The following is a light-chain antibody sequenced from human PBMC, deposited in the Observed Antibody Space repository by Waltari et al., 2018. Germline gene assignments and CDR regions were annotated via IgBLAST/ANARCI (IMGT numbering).Light chain of an antibody. V-gene: IGLV2-14*01. Sequence: QSALTQPASVSGSPGQSVTLFCAGSSNDVGGYNSVSWYQEHPGHAPRLTISDASGRPSGCSDRFSGSKSGNTASLTISGLQAEDEADYYCSSQSSNDVVLFGGGTKLTVL. J-gene: IGLJ2*01. CDR2: DAS. CDR3: SSQSSNDVVL. CDR1: SNDVGGYNS.